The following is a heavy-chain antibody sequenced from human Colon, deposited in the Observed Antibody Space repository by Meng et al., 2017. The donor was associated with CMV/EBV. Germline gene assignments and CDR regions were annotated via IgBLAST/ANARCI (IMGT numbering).Heavy chain of an antibody. CDR2: SNAGNGNT. CDR1: GFTLTSYA. V-gene: IGHV1-3*02. Sequence: GGSLRLSCTASGFTLTSYAMHWVRQAPGQRLEWMGWSNAGNGNTKYSQEFQGRVTMTRDTSISTAYMELSRLRSDDTAVYYCARPNSVVVPAADPFDYWGQGTLVTVSS. D-gene: IGHD2-2*01. CDR3: ARPNSVVVPAADPFDY. J-gene: IGHJ4*02.